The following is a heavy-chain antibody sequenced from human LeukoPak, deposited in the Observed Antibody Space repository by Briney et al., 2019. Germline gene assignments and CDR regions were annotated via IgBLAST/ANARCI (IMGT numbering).Heavy chain of an antibody. Sequence: PGRSLRLSCEASGFNFGTFAMHWVRQAPGEGLEWVAIIWYDGSNKHYSDSVKGRFTISRDNSKSSLYLQMNSLRAEDTAVYYCRGTYYYGSGIDGDYFDYWGQGTLVTVSS. J-gene: IGHJ4*02. CDR2: IWYDGSNK. CDR3: RGTYYYGSGIDGDYFDY. CDR1: GFNFGTFA. D-gene: IGHD3-10*01. V-gene: IGHV3-33*01.